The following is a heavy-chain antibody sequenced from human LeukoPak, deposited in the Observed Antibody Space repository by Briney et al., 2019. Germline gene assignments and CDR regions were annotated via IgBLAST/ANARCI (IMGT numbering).Heavy chain of an antibody. V-gene: IGHV4-59*01. CDR2: IYYSGST. J-gene: IGHJ6*02. CDR3: ARGEGIAVAGTFYYYGMDV. Sequence: SETLSLTCTVPGGSISSYYWSWIRQPPGKGLEWIGYIYYSGSTNYNPSLKSRVTISVDTSKNQFSLKLSSVTAADTAVYYCARGEGIAVAGTFYYYGMDVWGQGTTVTVSS. CDR1: GGSISSYY. D-gene: IGHD6-19*01.